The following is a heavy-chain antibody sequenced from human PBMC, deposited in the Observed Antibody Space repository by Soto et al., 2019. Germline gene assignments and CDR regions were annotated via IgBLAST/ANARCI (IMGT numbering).Heavy chain of an antibody. Sequence: QVQLVQSGAEVKKPGASVKVSCKASGYTFTSYGISSVRQAPGQGLEWMGWISAYNGNTNYAQKLQGRVTMTTDTSTSTAYREVRSLTSDDTAVYYCARASGSSYRFDPWGQGTLVTVSS. CDR2: ISAYNGNT. J-gene: IGHJ5*02. CDR3: ARASGSSYRFDP. D-gene: IGHD1-26*01. CDR1: GYTFTSYG. V-gene: IGHV1-18*01.